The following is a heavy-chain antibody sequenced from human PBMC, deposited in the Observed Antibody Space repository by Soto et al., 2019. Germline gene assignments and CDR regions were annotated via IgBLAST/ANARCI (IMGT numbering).Heavy chain of an antibody. CDR3: ARIGRNAYLSFDN. CDR1: GYTFTSYG. D-gene: IGHD3-16*01. J-gene: IGHJ4*02. Sequence: ASVKVSCKAFGYTFTSYGISWVRQAPGQGLEWMGWISAYNGNTNYAQKFQGRVTMTTDTSTSTAYMELRSLRSDDTAVYNCARIGRNAYLSFDNWGQGTKVTVSS. V-gene: IGHV1-18*01. CDR2: ISAYNGNT.